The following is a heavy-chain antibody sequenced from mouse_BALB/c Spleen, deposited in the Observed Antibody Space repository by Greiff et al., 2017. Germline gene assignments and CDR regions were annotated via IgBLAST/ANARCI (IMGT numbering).Heavy chain of an antibody. CDR3: ARYYDYDALAY. Sequence: QVHVKQSGPGLVAPSQSLSITCTVSGFSLTSYGVHWVRQPPGKGLEWLGVIWAGGSTNYNSALMSRLSISKDNSKSQVFLKMNSLQTDDTAMYYCARYYDYDALAYWGQGTLVTVSA. CDR2: IWAGGST. D-gene: IGHD2-4*01. V-gene: IGHV2-9*02. CDR1: GFSLTSYG. J-gene: IGHJ3*01.